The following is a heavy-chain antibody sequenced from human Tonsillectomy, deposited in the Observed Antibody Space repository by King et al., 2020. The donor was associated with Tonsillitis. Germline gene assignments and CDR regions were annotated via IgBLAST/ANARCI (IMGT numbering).Heavy chain of an antibody. CDR3: AKGGGYCSSTSCYSFGSNI. D-gene: IGHD2-2*01. V-gene: IGHV3-9*01. CDR2: ISWNSGSI. J-gene: IGHJ3*02. CDR1: GFTFDDYA. Sequence: VQLVESGGGLVQPGRSLRLSCAASGFTFDDYAMHWVRQAPGKGLEWVSGISWNSGSIGYADSVKGRFNISSDNAKNSLYMQMNSLRAEDTALYYCAKGGGYCSSTSCYSFGSNIWGQGTMVTVSS.